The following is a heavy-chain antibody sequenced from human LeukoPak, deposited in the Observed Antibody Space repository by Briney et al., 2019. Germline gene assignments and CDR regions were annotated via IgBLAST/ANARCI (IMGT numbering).Heavy chain of an antibody. Sequence: GGSLRLSCAASGFSFKDYYFSWIRQAPGKGLEWVSFINVNGGAMYYADFVKGRFTISRDNAKSSLYLEMNSLRVEDTAVDYCARGPRILAAGSYYFDYWGQGSLVTVSS. D-gene: IGHD6-13*01. V-gene: IGHV3-11*01. CDR1: GFSFKDYY. CDR2: INVNGGAM. J-gene: IGHJ4*02. CDR3: ARGPRILAAGSYYFDY.